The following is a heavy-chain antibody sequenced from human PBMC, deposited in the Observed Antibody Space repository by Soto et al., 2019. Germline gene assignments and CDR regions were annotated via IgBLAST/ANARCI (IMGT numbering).Heavy chain of an antibody. D-gene: IGHD7-27*01. CDR1: GYSFTSYW. J-gene: IGHJ6*02. CDR3: ALTALNWDNGYYYYGMDV. V-gene: IGHV5-51*01. Sequence: PGESLKISCKGSGYSFTSYWIGWVRQMPGKGLEWMGIIYPGDSDTRYSPSFQGQVTISADKSISTAYLQWSSLKASDTAMYYCALTALNWDNGYYYYGMDVWGQGTTVTVSS. CDR2: IYPGDSDT.